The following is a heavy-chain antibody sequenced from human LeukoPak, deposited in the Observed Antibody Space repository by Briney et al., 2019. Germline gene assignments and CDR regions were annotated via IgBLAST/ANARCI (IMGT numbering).Heavy chain of an antibody. CDR2: IYSGGST. CDR3: ARGKHRDGPFDY. Sequence: GGSLRLSCAASGFTSSDYYMSWVRQAPGKGLEWVSVIYSGGSTYYADSVKGRFTISRDNSKNTLYLQMNSLRAEDTAVYYCARGKHRDGPFDYWGQGTLVTVSS. D-gene: IGHD5-24*01. CDR1: GFTSSDYY. V-gene: IGHV3-53*01. J-gene: IGHJ4*02.